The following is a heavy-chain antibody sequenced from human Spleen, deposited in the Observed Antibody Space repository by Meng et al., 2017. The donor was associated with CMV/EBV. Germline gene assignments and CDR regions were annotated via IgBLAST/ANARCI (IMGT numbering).Heavy chain of an antibody. CDR2: ISGTSSTI. J-gene: IGHJ2*01. CDR3: AGDLLGYSAYGVRYFDL. Sequence: FNFSDHYMSWIRQAPGKGLEWLSYISGTSSTIYEANSVKGRFTVSKDNAKKSLYLQMNSLRAEDTAVYYCAGDLLGYSAYGVRYFDLWGRGTLVTVS. D-gene: IGHD5-12*01. V-gene: IGHV3-11*01. CDR1: FNFSDHY.